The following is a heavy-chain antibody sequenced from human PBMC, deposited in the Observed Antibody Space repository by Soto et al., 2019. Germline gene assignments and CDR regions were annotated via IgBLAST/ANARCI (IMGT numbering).Heavy chain of an antibody. CDR2: IYYSGAT. J-gene: IGHJ3*02. CDR1: GGSISSSDYY. CDR3: ARVWGGAFDI. D-gene: IGHD3-10*01. Sequence: ETLSLTCTVSGGSISSSDYYWAWVRQPPGKGLEWIGSIYYSGATYYNPSLKSRVTISVDTSRDQFSLELRSVTAADTAMFYCARVWGGAFDIWGQGTMV. V-gene: IGHV4-39*01.